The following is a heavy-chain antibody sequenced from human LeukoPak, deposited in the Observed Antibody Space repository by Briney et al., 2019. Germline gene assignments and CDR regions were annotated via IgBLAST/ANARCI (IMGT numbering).Heavy chain of an antibody. CDR2: ISSSSSHM. D-gene: IGHD1-26*01. CDR3: VRDSGSSYGYYFLH. CDR1: GFTFNSYS. V-gene: IGHV3-21*01. J-gene: IGHJ1*01. Sequence: GGSLRLSCAASGFTFNSYSMYWIRQAPGKGLEWVSSISSSSSHMFHADSVKGRFSISSDNANNSLYLQMNSLRAEDTAVYYCVRDSGSSYGYYFLHWGQGTLVTVSS.